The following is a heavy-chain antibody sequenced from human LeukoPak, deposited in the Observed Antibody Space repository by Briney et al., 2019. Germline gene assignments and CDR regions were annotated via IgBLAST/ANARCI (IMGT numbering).Heavy chain of an antibody. J-gene: IGHJ4*02. CDR2: ISSSSYI. CDR3: ARDSAYSSSWNFDY. D-gene: IGHD6-13*01. Sequence: PGGSLRLSCAASGFTFSSYSMNWVRQAPGKGLEWVSSISSSSYIYYADSVKGRFTISRDNAKNSLYLQMNSLRAEDTAVYYCARDSAYSSSWNFDYWGQGTLVTVSS. V-gene: IGHV3-21*01. CDR1: GFTFSSYS.